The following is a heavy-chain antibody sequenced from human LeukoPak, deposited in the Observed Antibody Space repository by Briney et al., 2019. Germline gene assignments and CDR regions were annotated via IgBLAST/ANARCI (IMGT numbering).Heavy chain of an antibody. Sequence: GSLRLSRAASGFTFSSYSMNWVRQAPGKGLEWVSSISSSSSYIYYADSVKGRFTISRDNAKNSLYLQMNSLRAEDTAVYYCAREGGIAAAGDYWGQGTLVTVSS. CDR1: GFTFSSYS. CDR2: ISSSSSYI. J-gene: IGHJ4*02. D-gene: IGHD6-13*01. V-gene: IGHV3-21*01. CDR3: AREGGIAAAGDY.